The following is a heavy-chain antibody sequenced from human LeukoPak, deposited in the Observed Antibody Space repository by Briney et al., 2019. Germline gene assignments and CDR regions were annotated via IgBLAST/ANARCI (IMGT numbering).Heavy chain of an antibody. CDR2: IYHSGST. Sequence: SETLSLTCAVSGYSISSGYYWGWIRQPPGKGLEWIGGIYHSGSTYYNPSLKSRVTISVDTSKNQFSLKLSSVTAADTAVYYCARAPYDFWSGYSVLDFDYWGQGTLVTVSS. V-gene: IGHV4-38-2*01. D-gene: IGHD3-3*01. CDR1: GYSISSGYY. CDR3: ARAPYDFWSGYSVLDFDY. J-gene: IGHJ4*02.